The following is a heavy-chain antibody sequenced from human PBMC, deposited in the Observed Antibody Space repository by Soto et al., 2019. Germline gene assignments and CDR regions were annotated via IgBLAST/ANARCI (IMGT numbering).Heavy chain of an antibody. D-gene: IGHD4-17*01. CDR3: ARITRTRRDPYGDYAFD. V-gene: IGHV2-26*01. Sequence: QVTLKESGPVLVKPTETLTLTCTVSGFSLSNARMGVSWIRQPPGKALEGLAHIFSNDEKSYSTSLKSRLTISKDTSKSQVVLTMTNMDPVDTATYYCARITRTRRDPYGDYAFDWGQGTLVTVSS. J-gene: IGHJ4*02. CDR2: IFSNDEK. CDR1: GFSLSNARMG.